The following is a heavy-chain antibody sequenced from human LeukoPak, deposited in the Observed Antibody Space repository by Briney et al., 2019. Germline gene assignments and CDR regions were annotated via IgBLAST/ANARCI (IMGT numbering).Heavy chain of an antibody. V-gene: IGHV3-21*01. CDR1: GFTFSSYE. CDR3: ARGKTSQNIVTRKTYNWFDP. Sequence: TGGSLRLSCAASGFTFSSYEMNWVRQAPGKGLEWVSSISSSSDYIYYADSVKGRFTISRDNDKNSVYLQMKSLRAEDTAVYYCARGKTSQNIVTRKTYNWFDPWGQGTLVTVSS. D-gene: IGHD2/OR15-2a*01. J-gene: IGHJ5*02. CDR2: ISSSSDYI.